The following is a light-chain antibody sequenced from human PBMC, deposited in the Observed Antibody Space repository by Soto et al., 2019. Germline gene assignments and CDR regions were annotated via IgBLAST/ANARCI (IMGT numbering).Light chain of an antibody. CDR1: QGITNW. J-gene: IGKJ1*01. V-gene: IGKV1-5*03. CDR2: KAS. CDR3: QQYNSYGRT. Sequence: DIPMTQSPSTLSASVGDRVTITCRASQGITNWLAWYQQKPGKAPKLLIYKASSLESGVTSRFSGSGSGTAFPLTINSLQPDDFATYYCQQYNSYGRTFGQGTKVEIK.